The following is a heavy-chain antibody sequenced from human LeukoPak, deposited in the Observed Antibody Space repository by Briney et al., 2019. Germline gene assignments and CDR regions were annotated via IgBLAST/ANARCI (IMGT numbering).Heavy chain of an antibody. J-gene: IGHJ4*02. V-gene: IGHV3-30-3*01. CDR3: ARIPRTWLRFPYFDY. Sequence: GGSLRLSCAASAFTFSNYTMHWVRQAPGKGLEWVAVISYDGSNRYYADSVKGRFTISRDNSKNTLYLQMNSQRGEDTAVYYCARIPRTWLRFPYFDYWGQGTLVTVSS. CDR1: AFTFSNYT. D-gene: IGHD5-12*01. CDR2: ISYDGSNR.